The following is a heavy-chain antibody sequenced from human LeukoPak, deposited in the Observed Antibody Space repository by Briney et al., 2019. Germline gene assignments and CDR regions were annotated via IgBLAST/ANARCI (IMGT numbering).Heavy chain of an antibody. V-gene: IGHV3-48*03. CDR2: ISSSGSTI. D-gene: IGHD3-10*01. J-gene: IGHJ3*02. CDR3: ARGQTYLWFGELLYGTGGAFDI. Sequence: GGSLRLSCAASGFTFSSYEMNWARQAPGKGLEWVSYISSSGSTIYYADSVKGRFTISRDNAKNSLYLQMSSPRAEDTAVYYCARGQTYLWFGELLYGTGGAFDIWGQGTMVTVSS. CDR1: GFTFSSYE.